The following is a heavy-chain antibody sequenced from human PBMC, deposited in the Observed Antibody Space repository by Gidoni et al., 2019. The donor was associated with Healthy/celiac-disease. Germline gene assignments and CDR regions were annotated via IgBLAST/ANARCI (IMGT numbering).Heavy chain of an antibody. D-gene: IGHD2-21*02. Sequence: QVQLVQSGAEVKQPGSSVKVSCKASGGTLRSSAISWVRQAPGQGLEWRGGIIPIFGTANYAQKFQGRFTITADESTSTAYMELSSLRSEDTAVYYCASNVLQYRVYCGGDCYSGYYYGMDVWGQGTTVTVSS. CDR3: ASNVLQYRVYCGGDCYSGYYYGMDV. V-gene: IGHV1-69*01. CDR1: GGTLRSSA. J-gene: IGHJ6*02. CDR2: IIPIFGTA.